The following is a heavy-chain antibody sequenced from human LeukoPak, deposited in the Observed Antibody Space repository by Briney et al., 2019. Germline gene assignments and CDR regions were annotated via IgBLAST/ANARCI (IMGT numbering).Heavy chain of an antibody. Sequence: SETLSLTCAVYGGSFSGYYWSWIRQPPGKGLEWIGEINHSGSTNYNPSLKSRVTISVDTSKNQFSLKLTSVTAADTAVYYCARGRTGAAALDFWGPGTLVTVSP. V-gene: IGHV4-34*01. CDR2: INHSGST. CDR3: ARGRTGAAALDF. D-gene: IGHD2-2*01. J-gene: IGHJ4*02. CDR1: GGSFSGYY.